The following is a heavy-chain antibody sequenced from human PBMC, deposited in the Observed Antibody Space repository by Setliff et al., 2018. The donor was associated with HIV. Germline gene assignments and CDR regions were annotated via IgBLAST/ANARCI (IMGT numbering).Heavy chain of an antibody. V-gene: IGHV4-38-2*02. J-gene: IGHJ4*02. CDR1: GGSISSGYY. Sequence: KTSETLSLTCTVSGGSISSGYYWGWIRQPPGKGLEWIGEINHSGSTNYNPSLKSRVTISVDTSKNQFSLKLTSMTAADSAVYYCARSGCKGGSCWSHSVMVYWGQGALVTVSS. CDR2: INHSGST. D-gene: IGHD2-15*01. CDR3: ARSGCKGGSCWSHSVMVY.